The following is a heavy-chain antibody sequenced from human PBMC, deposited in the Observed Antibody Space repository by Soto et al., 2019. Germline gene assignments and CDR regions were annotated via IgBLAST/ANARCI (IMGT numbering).Heavy chain of an antibody. CDR3: ASDRSLGSNWYYYLES. V-gene: IGHV3-9*01. D-gene: IGHD1-20*01. Sequence: EVQLVESGGGLVQPGRSLRLSCAASGFTFDDYAMHWVRQAPGKGLEWVSGISWNSGNIDYADSVKGRFTVSRDNAKNSLYLQMNTLRDEDTAVYYCASDRSLGSNWYYYLESWGQGTLVTVSS. J-gene: IGHJ4*02. CDR1: GFTFDDYA. CDR2: ISWNSGNI.